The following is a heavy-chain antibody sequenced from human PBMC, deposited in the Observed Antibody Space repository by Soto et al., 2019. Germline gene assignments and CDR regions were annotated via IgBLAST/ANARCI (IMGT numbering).Heavy chain of an antibody. Sequence: SETLCLTCTVAGGSISSYYGSWIRQPPGKGLEWIGYTYYSGSTNYNPSLKSRVTISVDTSKNQFSLKLSSVTAADTAVYYCARDDSPDYGDVYVYWGQGTLVTVSS. J-gene: IGHJ4*02. V-gene: IGHV4-59*01. CDR3: ARDDSPDYGDVYVY. CDR1: GGSISSYY. CDR2: TYYSGST. D-gene: IGHD4-17*01.